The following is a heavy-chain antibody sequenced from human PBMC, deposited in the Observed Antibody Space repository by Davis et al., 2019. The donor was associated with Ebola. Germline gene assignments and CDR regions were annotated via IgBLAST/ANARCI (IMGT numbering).Heavy chain of an antibody. J-gene: IGHJ4*02. Sequence: PSETLSLTCTVSGGSISSYYWSWIRQPPGKGLEWIGYIYYSGSTNYNPSLKSRVTMSVDTSKNQFSLKLSSVTAADTAVYYCAREPVYDSSGYYLDYWGQGTLVTVSS. CDR1: GGSISSYY. D-gene: IGHD3-22*01. V-gene: IGHV4-59*12. CDR2: IYYSGST. CDR3: AREPVYDSSGYYLDY.